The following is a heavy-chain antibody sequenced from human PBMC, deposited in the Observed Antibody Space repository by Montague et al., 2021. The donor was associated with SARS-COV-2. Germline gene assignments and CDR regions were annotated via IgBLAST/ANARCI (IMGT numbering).Heavy chain of an antibody. CDR3: ARIRDYDILTGSYSGFDY. D-gene: IGHD3-9*01. Sequence: PALVKPTQTLTLTCTFSGFSLSTSGMCVSWIRQPPGKALEWLALIDWDDDKYYSTSLTTRLTISKDTSKNQVVLTMTNMDPVDTATYYCARIRDYDILTGSYSGFDYWGQGTLVTVSS. CDR1: GFSLSTSGMC. J-gene: IGHJ4*02. CDR2: IDWDDDK. V-gene: IGHV2-70*01.